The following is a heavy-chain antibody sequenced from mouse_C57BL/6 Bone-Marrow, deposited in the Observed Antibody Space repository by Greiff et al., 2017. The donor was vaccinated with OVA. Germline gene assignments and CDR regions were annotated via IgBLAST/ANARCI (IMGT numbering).Heavy chain of an antibody. D-gene: IGHD3-2*01. Sequence: QLVESGPELVKPGASVKISCKASGYSFTDYNMNWVKQSNGKSLEWIGVINPNYGTTSYNQKFKGKATLTVDQSSSTAYMQLNSLTSEDSAVYYGARRTARATGYYFDYWGQGTTLTVSS. CDR1: GYSFTDYN. J-gene: IGHJ2*01. CDR3: ARRTARATGYYFDY. CDR2: INPNYGTT. V-gene: IGHV1-39*01.